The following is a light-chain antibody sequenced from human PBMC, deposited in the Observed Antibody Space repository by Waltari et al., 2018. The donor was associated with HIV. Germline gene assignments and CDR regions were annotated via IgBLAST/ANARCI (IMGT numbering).Light chain of an antibody. CDR1: TSNVGAGYD. Sequence: QSLLTQPPSVSGAPGHRVTISCTGGTSNVGAGYDVNWYQHLPGPAPKLVIIRNTTRPSGIPNRFSASKSGASASLVIVDLQAEDEADYYCQSYDNSLSASIFGGGTKVTVL. V-gene: IGLV1-40*01. CDR3: QSYDNSLSASI. CDR2: RNT. J-gene: IGLJ2*01.